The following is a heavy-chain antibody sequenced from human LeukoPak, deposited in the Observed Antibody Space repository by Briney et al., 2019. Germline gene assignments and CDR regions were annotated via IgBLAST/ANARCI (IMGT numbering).Heavy chain of an antibody. CDR3: ARESIGDGYSFDY. CDR1: GFTFSSYG. J-gene: IGHJ4*02. Sequence: GGSLRLSCAASGFTFSSYGMHWVRQAPGKGLEWVAVISYDGSNKYYADSVKGRFTISRDNSKNTLYLQMNSLRAEDTAVYYCARESIGDGYSFDYWGQGTLVTVSS. V-gene: IGHV3-30*03. CDR2: ISYDGSNK. D-gene: IGHD5-24*01.